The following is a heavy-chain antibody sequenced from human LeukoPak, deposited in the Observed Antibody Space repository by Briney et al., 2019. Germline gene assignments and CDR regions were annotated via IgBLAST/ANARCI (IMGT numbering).Heavy chain of an antibody. CDR1: GGSFSGYY. CDR3: ARYGGSGWVVDN. J-gene: IGHJ4*02. D-gene: IGHD6-19*01. CDR2: INHSGST. Sequence: SETLSLTCAVYGGSFSGYYWSWIRQPPGKGLEWIGEINHSGSTNYNPSLKSRVTISVDTSKNQFSLKLSSVTAADTAVYYCARYGGSGWVVDNWGQGTPVTVSS. V-gene: IGHV4-34*01.